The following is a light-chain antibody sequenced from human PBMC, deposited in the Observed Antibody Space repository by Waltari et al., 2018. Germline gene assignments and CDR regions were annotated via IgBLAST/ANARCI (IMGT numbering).Light chain of an antibody. CDR3: QQYGGSPLT. J-gene: IGKJ4*01. V-gene: IGKV3-20*01. CDR2: GAS. Sequence: EIVLTQSPGMLSLSPGERATLSCRASQSVSSSYLAWYQQKPGQAPRLLIYGASSRATGIPDRFSGSGSGTDFTLTISRVEPEDFAVYYCQQYGGSPLTFGGGTKVEI. CDR1: QSVSSSY.